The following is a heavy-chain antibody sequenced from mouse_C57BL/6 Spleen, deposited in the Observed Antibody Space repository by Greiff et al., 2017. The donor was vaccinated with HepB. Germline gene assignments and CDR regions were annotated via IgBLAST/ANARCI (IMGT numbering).Heavy chain of an antibody. CDR1: GFTFSDYY. J-gene: IGHJ1*03. CDR2: INYDGSST. CDR3: ARVGGRSWYFDV. V-gene: IGHV5-16*01. D-gene: IGHD3-3*01. Sequence: EVHLVESEGGLVQPGSSMKLSCTASGFTFSDYYMAWVRQVPEKGLEWVANINYDGSSTYYLDSLKSRFIISRDNAKNILYLQMSSLKSEDTATYYCARVGGRSWYFDVWGTGTTVTVSS.